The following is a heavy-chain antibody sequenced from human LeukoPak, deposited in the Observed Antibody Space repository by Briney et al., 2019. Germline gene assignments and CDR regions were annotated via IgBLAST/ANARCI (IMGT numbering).Heavy chain of an antibody. J-gene: IGHJ3*02. Sequence: SETLFLTCNVSGDSISGYYGSWVRQPAGKGLEWIGRIYSSGSTNCNPSLKSRFTMSVETSKNQFSLRLSSVTAADTAVYYCARGGSSSSGNSFDIWGQGTMVTVSP. D-gene: IGHD6-6*01. V-gene: IGHV4-4*07. CDR3: ARGGSSSSGNSFDI. CDR1: GDSISGYY. CDR2: IYSSGST.